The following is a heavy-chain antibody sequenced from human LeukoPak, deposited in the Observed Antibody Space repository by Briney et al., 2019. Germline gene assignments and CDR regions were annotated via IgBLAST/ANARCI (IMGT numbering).Heavy chain of an antibody. D-gene: IGHD6-13*01. Sequence: GGSLRLSCAASGFTVSSYSMNWVRQAPGKGLEWVSSIISSISYIYYADSVKGRFTLSRHNYKNTLYLQMNSLRAEDTAVYYCASASSWADYFDCWGQGTLVTVSS. CDR1: GFTVSSYS. V-gene: IGHV3-21*01. J-gene: IGHJ4*02. CDR2: IISSISYI. CDR3: ASASSWADYFDC.